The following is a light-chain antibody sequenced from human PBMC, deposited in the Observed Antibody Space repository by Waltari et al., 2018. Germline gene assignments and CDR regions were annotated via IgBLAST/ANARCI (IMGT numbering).Light chain of an antibody. J-gene: IGLJ3*02. CDR2: LDS. CDR3: HVWDANTVM. CDR1: NIGSRS. V-gene: IGLV3-21*02. Sequence: SSVLTHAPSVSVAPGQPAPVTCGGDNIGSRSVHWYQQKPGRAPVLVVYLDSDRPPGIPEGFSGSKSGNAATLTISRVEAGDEADYYCHVWDANTVMFGGGTKLTVL.